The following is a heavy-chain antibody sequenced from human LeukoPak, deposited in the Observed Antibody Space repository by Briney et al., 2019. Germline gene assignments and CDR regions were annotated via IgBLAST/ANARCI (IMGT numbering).Heavy chain of an antibody. Sequence: PGGSLRLSCAASGFTFDDYAMHWVRQAPGKGLEWVSGISWNSGSIGYADSVKGRFTISRDNAKNSLYLQMNSLRAEDTALYYCAKDMSRPGLYGATYYYYYYGMDVWGQGTTVTVSS. CDR1: GFTFDDYA. CDR2: ISWNSGSI. J-gene: IGHJ6*02. V-gene: IGHV3-9*01. D-gene: IGHD4-17*01. CDR3: AKDMSRPGLYGATYYYYYYGMDV.